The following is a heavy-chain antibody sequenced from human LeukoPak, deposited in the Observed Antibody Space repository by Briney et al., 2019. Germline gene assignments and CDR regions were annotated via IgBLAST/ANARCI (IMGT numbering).Heavy chain of an antibody. Sequence: PSETLSLTCTVSGGSISSSSYYWGWIRQPPGKGLEWIGSIYYSGSTYYNPSLKSRVTISADTSKNQFSLKLSSVTAADTAVYYCARAVTGYYPLYYYYGMDVWGQGTTVTVSS. V-gene: IGHV4-39*01. J-gene: IGHJ6*02. D-gene: IGHD3-9*01. CDR2: IYYSGST. CDR1: GGSISSSSYY. CDR3: ARAVTGYYPLYYYYGMDV.